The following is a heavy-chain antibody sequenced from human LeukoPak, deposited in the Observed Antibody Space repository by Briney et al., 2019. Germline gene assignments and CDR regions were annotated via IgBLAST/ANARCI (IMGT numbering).Heavy chain of an antibody. V-gene: IGHV3-33*06. J-gene: IGHJ2*01. D-gene: IGHD4-17*01. CDR2: IWYDGSNK. CDR3: AKAATVTTSRHFDL. Sequence: AGSLRLSCAASGFTFSSYGMHWVRQAPGKGLEWVAVIWYDGSNKYYADSVKGRFTISRDNSKNTLYLQMNSLRAEDTAVYYCAKAATVTTSRHFDLWGRGTLVTVSS. CDR1: GFTFSSYG.